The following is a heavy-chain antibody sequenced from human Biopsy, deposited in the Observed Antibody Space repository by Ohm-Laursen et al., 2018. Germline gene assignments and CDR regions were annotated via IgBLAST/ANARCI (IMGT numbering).Heavy chain of an antibody. CDR2: IYYSGST. V-gene: IGHV4-59*01. CDR3: ARDRGYYSDRTVPGYFDL. Sequence: TLSLTCIVSGVSISSYFWNWIRQPPGKGLEWIGDIYYSGSTKYNPSLKSRVTISVNMSKSQLSLKLTSVTTADTAVYYCARDRGYYSDRTVPGYFDLWGRGTLVTVSS. CDR1: GVSISSYF. D-gene: IGHD3-22*01. J-gene: IGHJ2*01.